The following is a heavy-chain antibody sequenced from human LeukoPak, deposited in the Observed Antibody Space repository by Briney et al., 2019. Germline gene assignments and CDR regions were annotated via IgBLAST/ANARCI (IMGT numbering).Heavy chain of an antibody. V-gene: IGHV3-30-3*01. CDR1: GFTFSSYA. Sequence: GGSLRLSCAASGFTFSSYAMHWVRQAPGKGLEWVAVISYDGSNKYYADSVKGRFTISRDNSKNTLYLQMNSLRAEDTAVYYCARAFRIVVGWFDPWGQGTLVTASS. CDR2: ISYDGSNK. CDR3: ARAFRIVVGWFDP. J-gene: IGHJ5*02. D-gene: IGHD2-21*01.